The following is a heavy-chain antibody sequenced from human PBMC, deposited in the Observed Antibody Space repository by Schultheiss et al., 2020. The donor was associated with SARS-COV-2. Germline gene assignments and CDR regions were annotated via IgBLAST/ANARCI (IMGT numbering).Heavy chain of an antibody. CDR2: IYPRGRI. CDR3: ARGSGSYVDS. V-gene: IGHV4-4*07. D-gene: IGHD1-26*01. CDR1: GGSISSYY. J-gene: IGHJ4*02. Sequence: SETLSLTCTVSGGSISSYYWSWIRQPAGKGLEWIGRIYPRGRIDYNPSLKSRVTVSVDTSKSQFSLKLSSVIAADTAVYYCARGSGSYVDSWGQGTLVTVSS.